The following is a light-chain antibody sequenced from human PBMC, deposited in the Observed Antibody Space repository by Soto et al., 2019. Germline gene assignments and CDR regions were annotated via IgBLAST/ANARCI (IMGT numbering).Light chain of an antibody. Sequence: DIHMTQSPSSLSASVGDRVTITCRASQNIKKFLNWYQHRPGKAPSALIHATSTLQNGVSSRFSGSGSDTDFTLTITSLQPEDFATYFCQQSYSSPLTFGGGTKVEL. V-gene: IGKV1-39*01. CDR3: QQSYSSPLT. J-gene: IGKJ4*01. CDR2: ATS. CDR1: QNIKKF.